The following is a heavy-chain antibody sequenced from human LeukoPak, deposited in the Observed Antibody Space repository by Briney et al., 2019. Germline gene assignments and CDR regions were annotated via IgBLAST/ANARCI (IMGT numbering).Heavy chain of an antibody. CDR3: ATSHTSWALHHFDY. CDR2: ISGSGDST. D-gene: IGHD1-26*01. Sequence: QPGGSLRLSCAASGFTFSNYAMRWVRQAPGKGLEWVSGISGSGDSTYYADSVKGRFTISRDNSKNTLYLQMNSLRAEDTAVYHCATSHTSWALHHFDYWGQGTLVTVSS. V-gene: IGHV3-23*01. J-gene: IGHJ4*02. CDR1: GFTFSNYA.